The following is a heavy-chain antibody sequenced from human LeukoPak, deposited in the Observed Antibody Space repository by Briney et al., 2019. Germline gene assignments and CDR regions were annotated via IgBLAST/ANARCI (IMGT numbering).Heavy chain of an antibody. CDR3: AKTTSSGWN. V-gene: IGHV3-21*01. CDR1: GFTFSTYA. Sequence: PGGSLRLSCAASGFTFSTYAMSWVRQAPGKGLEWVSSISSGSRYIYYADSVKGRFTISRDNAKNSLYLRMNSLRAEDTAVYYCAKTTSSGWNWGQGTLVTVSS. CDR2: ISSGSRYI. D-gene: IGHD6-19*01. J-gene: IGHJ4*02.